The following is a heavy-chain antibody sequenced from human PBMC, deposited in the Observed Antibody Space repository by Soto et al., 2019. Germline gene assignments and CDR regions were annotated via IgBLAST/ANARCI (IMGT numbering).Heavy chain of an antibody. Sequence: HWVRQAPGKGLEWVAVISYDGSNKYYADSVKGRFTISRDNSKNTLYLQMNSLRAEDTAVYYCARDRGLGTALFSFHAYDGMQV. J-gene: IGHJ6*01. V-gene: IGHV3-30-3*01. CDR3: ARDRGLGTALFSFHAYDGMQV. D-gene: IGHD5-18*01. CDR2: ISYDGSNK.